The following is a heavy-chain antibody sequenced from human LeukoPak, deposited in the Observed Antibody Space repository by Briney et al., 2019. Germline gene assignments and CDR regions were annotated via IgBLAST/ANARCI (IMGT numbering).Heavy chain of an antibody. J-gene: IGHJ4*02. CDR3: ARVNFGGLGTYSHFDY. CDR1: GGSISTYY. CDR2: IYYIGST. D-gene: IGHD3-10*01. V-gene: IGHV4-59*01. Sequence: SETLSLTCTVSGGSISTYYWSWIRQPPGKGLEWIGYIYYIGSTNNNPSLKSRVTISADSSKNQFSLRLSSVTAADTAVYYCARVNFGGLGTYSHFDYWGQGTLVTVSS.